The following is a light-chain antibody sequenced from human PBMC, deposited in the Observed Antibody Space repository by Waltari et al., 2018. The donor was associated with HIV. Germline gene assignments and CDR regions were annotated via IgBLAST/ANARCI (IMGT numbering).Light chain of an antibody. CDR3: QQFGGSSFT. J-gene: IGKJ4*01. V-gene: IGKV3-20*01. Sequence: EIVLTQSPGTLSLSPGERATLPCRASQSVSSTYLAWYQQKPGQAPNLLIYGASSRATGIPDRFSGSGSGTDFTLTITRLEPEDFAVYFCQQFGGSSFTFGGGTKVEI. CDR1: QSVSSTY. CDR2: GAS.